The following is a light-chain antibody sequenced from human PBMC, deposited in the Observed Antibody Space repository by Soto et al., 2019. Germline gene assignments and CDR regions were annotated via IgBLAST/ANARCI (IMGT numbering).Light chain of an antibody. J-gene: IGKJ2*01. CDR2: TAS. CDR1: QSISSF. Sequence: DIQRTQSPSSLSASVGDRVTITCRASQSISSFLNWYQQKPGKVPKLLIYTASSLQSGVPSRFSGSGSGTDFTLTISSRQPEDFATYYCQHSYSTPYTFGQGTKLEIK. CDR3: QHSYSTPYT. V-gene: IGKV1-39*01.